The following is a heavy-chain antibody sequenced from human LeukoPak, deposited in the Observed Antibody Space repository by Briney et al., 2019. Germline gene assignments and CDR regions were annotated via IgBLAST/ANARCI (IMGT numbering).Heavy chain of an antibody. CDR3: AKTSRANSAYDSPFDY. CDR1: GFTFSTYA. D-gene: IGHD5-12*01. CDR2: VRGSGTDT. Sequence: QPGGSLRLSCAASGFTFSTYAMSWVSQAPGKGLEWVSAVRGSGTDTYYADSVKGRFTISRDNSKNTLYLQMNSLRAEDTAIYYCAKTSRANSAYDSPFDYWGQGTLVTVSS. J-gene: IGHJ4*02. V-gene: IGHV3-23*01.